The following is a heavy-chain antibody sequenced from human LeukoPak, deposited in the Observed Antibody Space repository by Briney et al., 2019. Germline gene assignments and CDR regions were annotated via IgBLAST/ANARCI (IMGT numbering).Heavy chain of an antibody. CDR2: IYSGGST. CDR1: GFTVSSIY. D-gene: IGHD1-7*01. J-gene: IGHJ6*03. V-gene: IGHV3-53*01. Sequence: GGSLRLSCAASGFTVSSIYMNWVRQAPGKGLEWVSLIYSGGSTYYADSVKGRFTISRDNSKDTLYLQMNSLRAEDTAIYYCAKLGGPYNWDYAGLNYMDVWGKGTTFTVSS. CDR3: AKLGGPYNWDYAGLNYMDV.